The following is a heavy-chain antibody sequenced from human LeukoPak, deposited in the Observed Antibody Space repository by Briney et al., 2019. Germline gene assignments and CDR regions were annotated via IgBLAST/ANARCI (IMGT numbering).Heavy chain of an antibody. D-gene: IGHD6-6*01. V-gene: IGHV3-48*01. CDR3: ARGSSSGMDV. CDR2: ISSSSSTI. J-gene: IGHJ6*03. CDR1: GFTFSSYS. Sequence: PGGSLRLSCAASGFTFSSYSMNWVRQAPGKGLEWVSYISSSSSTIYYADSVKGRFTISRDNAKNSLYLQMNSLRAEDTAVYYCARGSSSGMDVWGKGTTVTVSS.